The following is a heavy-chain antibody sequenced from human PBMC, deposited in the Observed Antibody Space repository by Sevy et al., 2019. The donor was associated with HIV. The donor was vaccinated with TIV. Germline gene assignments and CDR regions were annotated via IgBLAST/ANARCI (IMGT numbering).Heavy chain of an antibody. CDR1: GFTFTSSA. Sequence: ASVKVSCKASGFTFTSSAVQWVRQARGQRLEWIGWIVVGSGNTNYAQKFQERVTITRDMSTSTAYMELSSLRSEDTAVYYCAAVPGYSYGPDYFDYWGQGTLFTVS. D-gene: IGHD5-18*01. CDR3: AAVPGYSYGPDYFDY. J-gene: IGHJ4*02. V-gene: IGHV1-58*01. CDR2: IVVGSGNT.